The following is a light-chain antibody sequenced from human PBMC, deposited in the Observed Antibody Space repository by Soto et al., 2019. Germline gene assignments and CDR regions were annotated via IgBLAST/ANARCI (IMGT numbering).Light chain of an antibody. CDR3: QYLNGAPTIT. Sequence: DIQLTQSPSFLSASVGDRVTITCRASQDVSDYLAWYQHAPAKAPNLLIYAAYTLQIRVPSRFSGSGSGTEFSLTITSLQPEDFGTYHCQYLNGAPTITFGQGTRL. CDR2: AAY. CDR1: QDVSDY. V-gene: IGKV1-9*01. J-gene: IGKJ5*01.